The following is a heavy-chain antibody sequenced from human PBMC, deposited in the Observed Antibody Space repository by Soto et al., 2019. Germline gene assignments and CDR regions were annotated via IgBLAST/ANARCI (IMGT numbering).Heavy chain of an antibody. CDR1: GLTFNNAW. Sequence: GESLKISCVASGLTFNNAWMNWVRQAPGKGLEWVGRIRSKSDGGTTDYAAPVKGRFTISRDDSKNMVDLQMSSLKTEDTAIYYCTTYSGAAFEYWGQGALVTVSS. J-gene: IGHJ4*02. V-gene: IGHV3-15*01. CDR3: TTYSGAAFEY. CDR2: IRSKSDGGTT. D-gene: IGHD1-26*01.